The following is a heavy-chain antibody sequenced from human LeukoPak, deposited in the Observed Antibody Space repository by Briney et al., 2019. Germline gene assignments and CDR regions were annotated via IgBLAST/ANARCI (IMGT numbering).Heavy chain of an antibody. CDR1: GGSISSYY. Sequence: SETLSPTCTVSGGSISSYYWSWIRQPAGKGLEWIGRISASGSTNYNPSLRSRVTMSVDMSKNQFSLKLRSVTAVDTAVYYCAREYSSSSGKNAFDIWGQGTMVTVSS. V-gene: IGHV4-4*07. J-gene: IGHJ3*02. CDR3: AREYSSSSGKNAFDI. D-gene: IGHD6-6*01. CDR2: ISASGST.